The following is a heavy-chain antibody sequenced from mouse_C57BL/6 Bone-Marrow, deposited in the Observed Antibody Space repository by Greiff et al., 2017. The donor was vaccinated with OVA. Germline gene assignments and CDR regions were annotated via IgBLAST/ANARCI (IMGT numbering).Heavy chain of an antibody. V-gene: IGHV1-26*01. CDR3: DKAGAYCDYSDY. J-gene: IGHJ2*01. Sequence: VQLQQSGPELVKPGASVKISCKASGYTFTDYYMNWVKQSHGQGLEWIGDLNPYNGGTSYNQKFKGKATLTVDKSSSTAYMELRSLTSEDSAVDYCDKAGAYCDYSDYWGQGTTLTVSS. CDR1: GYTFTDYY. D-gene: IGHD2-4*01. CDR2: LNPYNGGT.